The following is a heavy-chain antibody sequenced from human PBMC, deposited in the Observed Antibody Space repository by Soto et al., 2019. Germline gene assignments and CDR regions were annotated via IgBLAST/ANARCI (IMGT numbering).Heavy chain of an antibody. Sequence: PGGSLRLSCAASGFTFSNYGMHWVRQAPGKGLEWVALISYDGTSKYYADSVKGRFTISRDNSKNTLFLQMNSLRAEDTAVYYCAKRAARLGWFDPWGQGTLVTVSS. CDR3: AKRAARLGWFDP. D-gene: IGHD6-6*01. J-gene: IGHJ5*02. V-gene: IGHV3-30*18. CDR2: ISYDGTSK. CDR1: GFTFSNYG.